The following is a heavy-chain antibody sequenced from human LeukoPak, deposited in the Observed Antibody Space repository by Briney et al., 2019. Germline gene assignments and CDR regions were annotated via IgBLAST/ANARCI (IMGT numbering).Heavy chain of an antibody. V-gene: IGHV1-18*01. D-gene: IGHD3-22*01. J-gene: IGHJ4*02. CDR2: ISAYNGNT. Sequence: VASVKVSCKASGYTFTSYGISWVRQAPGQGLEWMGWISAYNGNTNYAQKLQGRVTMTTDTSTSTAYMERRSLRSDDTAVYYCARDYGGYYDSSGYPPPGYWGQGTLVTVSS. CDR3: ARDYGGYYDSSGYPPPGY. CDR1: GYTFTSYG.